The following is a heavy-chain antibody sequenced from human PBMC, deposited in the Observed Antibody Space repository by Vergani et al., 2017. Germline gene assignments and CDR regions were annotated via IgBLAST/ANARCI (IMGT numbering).Heavy chain of an antibody. J-gene: IGHJ6*02. V-gene: IGHV6-1*01. Sequence: QVQLQQSGPGLVKPSQTLSLTCAISGDSVSSNSAAWNWIRQSPSRGLEWLGRTYYRSKWYNDYAVSVKSRITINPDTSKNQFSLQLNSVTPEDTAVYYCARDPRAYDYVWGSYRYYYYGMDVWGQGP. CDR2: TYYRSKWYN. CDR1: GDSVSSNSAA. D-gene: IGHD3-16*02. CDR3: ARDPRAYDYVWGSYRYYYYGMDV.